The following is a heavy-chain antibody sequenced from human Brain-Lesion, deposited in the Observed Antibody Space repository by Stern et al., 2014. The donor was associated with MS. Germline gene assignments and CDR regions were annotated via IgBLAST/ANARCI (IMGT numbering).Heavy chain of an antibody. J-gene: IGHJ4*02. Sequence: KESGPGLVKPSQTLSLTCTVSGGSISSGSDYWSWIRQPVGKGLEWIGRIHPRGRAFLTPSPKRRVTLSTDTSMNQFSLELTSATAADTAIYYCASGYRIFDYWGQGILVTVSS. CDR1: GGSISSGSDY. V-gene: IGHV4-61*02. CDR2: IHPRGRA. CDR3: ASGYRIFDY. D-gene: IGHD5-18*01.